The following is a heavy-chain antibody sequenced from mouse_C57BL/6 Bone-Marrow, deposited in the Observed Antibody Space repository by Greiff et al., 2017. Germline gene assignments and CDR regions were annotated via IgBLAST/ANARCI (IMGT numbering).Heavy chain of an antibody. CDR2: ISSGGSYT. Sequence: EVKLQESGGDLVKPGGSLKLSCAASGFTFSSYGMSWVRQTPDKRLEWVATISSGGSYTYYPDSVKGRFTISRDNAKNTLYLQMSSLKSEDTAMYYCARHDWFAYWGQGTLVTVSA. V-gene: IGHV5-6*01. J-gene: IGHJ3*01. CDR3: ARHDWFAY. CDR1: GFTFSSYG.